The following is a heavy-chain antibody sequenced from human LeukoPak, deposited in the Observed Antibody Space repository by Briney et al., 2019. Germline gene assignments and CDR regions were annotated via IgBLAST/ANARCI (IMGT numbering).Heavy chain of an antibody. D-gene: IGHD3-3*01. CDR2: INHSGST. CDR3: ARDRGYDFWSGYWDYYYGMDV. V-gene: IGHV4-39*07. CDR1: GGSVSSGSYY. J-gene: IGHJ6*02. Sequence: SETLSLTCTVSGGSVSSGSYYWSWIRQPPGKGLEWIGEINHSGSTNYNPSLKSRVTISVDTSKNQFSLKLSSVTAADTAVYYCARDRGYDFWSGYWDYYYGMDVWGQGTTVTVSS.